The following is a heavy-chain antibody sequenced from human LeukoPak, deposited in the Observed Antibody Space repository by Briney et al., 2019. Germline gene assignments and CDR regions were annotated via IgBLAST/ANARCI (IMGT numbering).Heavy chain of an antibody. CDR1: GFTFSSYG. V-gene: IGHV3-30*02. CDR3: ARYKYSDFDY. D-gene: IGHD1-1*01. CDR2: IRYDGSNK. J-gene: IGHJ4*02. Sequence: PGGSLRLSCAASGFTFSSYGMHWVRQAPGKGLEWVAFIRYDGSNKYYADSVKGRFTISRDNSKNTLYLQMNSLRAEDTAVYYCARYKYSDFDYWGQGTLVTVSS.